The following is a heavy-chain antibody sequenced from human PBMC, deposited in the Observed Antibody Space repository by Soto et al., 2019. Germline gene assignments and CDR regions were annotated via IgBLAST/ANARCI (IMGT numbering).Heavy chain of an antibody. V-gene: IGHV1-18*01. J-gene: IGHJ5*02. CDR2: ISAYNGNT. CDR3: ARDPVVVVAATNWFDP. D-gene: IGHD2-15*01. Sequence: ASVKVSCKASGYTFTSHGISWVRQAPXQGLEWMGWISAYNGNTNYAQKLQGRVTMTTDTSTSTAYTELRSLRSDDTAVYYCARDPVVVVAATNWFDPWGQGTLVTVSS. CDR1: GYTFTSHG.